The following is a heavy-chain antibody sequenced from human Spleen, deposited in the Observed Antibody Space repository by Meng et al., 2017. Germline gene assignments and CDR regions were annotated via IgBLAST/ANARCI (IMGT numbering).Heavy chain of an antibody. V-gene: IGHV3-74*02. Sequence: EVQMVESGGGLVQPGGSLRLSCAASGFTLSDHFMDWVRQAPGKGLVWVSRINNDGGSRNYADSVKGRFTIARDNAKNTLYLQMNSLRAEDTAVYYCARGGIATTGTSAWGQGTLVTVSS. CDR3: ARGGIATTGTSA. J-gene: IGHJ5*02. CDR2: INNDGGSR. D-gene: IGHD6-13*01. CDR1: GFTLSDHF.